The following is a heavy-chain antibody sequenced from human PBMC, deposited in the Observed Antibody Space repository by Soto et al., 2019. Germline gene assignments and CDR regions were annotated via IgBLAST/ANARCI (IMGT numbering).Heavy chain of an antibody. V-gene: IGHV3-23*01. CDR1: GLTFSSYA. J-gene: IGHJ3*02. Sequence: PGGSLRLSCAASGLTFSSYAMSWVRQAPGKGLEWVSAISGSGGSTYYADSVKGRFTISRDNSKNTLYLQMNSLRAEDTAVYYCAKDLGGYSDAFDIWGQGTMVTVSS. CDR3: AKDLGGYSDAFDI. CDR2: ISGSGGST. D-gene: IGHD3-16*01.